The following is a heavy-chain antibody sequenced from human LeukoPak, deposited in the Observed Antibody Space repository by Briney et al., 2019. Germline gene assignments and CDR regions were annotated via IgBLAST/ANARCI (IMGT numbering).Heavy chain of an antibody. CDR1: GFSFSNFA. D-gene: IGHD3-3*01. CDR3: AKTSSYDFWSGYYGIDY. Sequence: GGSLRLSCAASGFSFSNFAMTWVRQAPGKGLEWVSGISYSGGSTYYADSVKGRFTISRDNSKNTLYLQMNSLRAEDTAVYYCAKTSSYDFWSGYYGIDYWGQGTLVTVSS. V-gene: IGHV3-23*01. J-gene: IGHJ4*02. CDR2: ISYSGGST.